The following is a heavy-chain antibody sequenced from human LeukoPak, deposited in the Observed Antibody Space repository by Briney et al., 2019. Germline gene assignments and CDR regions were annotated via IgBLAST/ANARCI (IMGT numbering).Heavy chain of an antibody. J-gene: IGHJ4*02. Sequence: PGGSLRLSCAASGFTVSSNYMSWVRQAPGKGLEWVSVIYSGGSTYYADSVKGRFTISRDNSKNTLYLQMNSLRAEDTAVYYCAGYSGYDSPYYFDYWGQGTLVTVSS. V-gene: IGHV3-53*01. CDR2: IYSGGST. D-gene: IGHD5-12*01. CDR1: GFTVSSNY. CDR3: AGYSGYDSPYYFDY.